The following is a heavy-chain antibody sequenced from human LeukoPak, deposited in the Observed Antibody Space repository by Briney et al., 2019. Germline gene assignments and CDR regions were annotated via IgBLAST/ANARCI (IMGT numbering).Heavy chain of an antibody. J-gene: IGHJ3*02. CDR1: GITIAGYD. D-gene: IGHD3-16*01. CDR2: IKPRFSGT. V-gene: IGHV1-2*02. CDR3: ARQFGPTDAFDI. Sequence: ASVKVSCKASGITIAGYDVHWVRQAPGQGLEWMGRIKPRFSGTNHAEKFQGRVTMPRDTSMTTAYMELSSLTSDDTAVYYCARQFGPTDAFDIWGQGTMVTVSS.